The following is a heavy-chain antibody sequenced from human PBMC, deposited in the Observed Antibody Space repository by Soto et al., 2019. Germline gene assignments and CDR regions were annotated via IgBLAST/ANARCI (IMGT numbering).Heavy chain of an antibody. J-gene: IGHJ4*02. CDR3: ARGGDWQFAY. D-gene: IGHD2-21*02. V-gene: IGHV4-4*02. CDR1: GDSISSDKW. Sequence: QVQLQESGPGLVKPSGTLSLTCAVSGDSISSDKWWSWVRQPPGKGLEWIGEIHHSGRTNYNPSRKSRVTILVEKSKHQVSLELSSMTAADTAVYYCARGGDWQFAYWGQGTLVTVSS. CDR2: IHHSGRT.